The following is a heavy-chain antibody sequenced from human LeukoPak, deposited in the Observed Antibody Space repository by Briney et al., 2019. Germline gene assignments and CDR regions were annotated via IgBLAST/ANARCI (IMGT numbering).Heavy chain of an antibody. CDR1: GFTFSDYY. J-gene: IGHJ3*02. Sequence: GVSLRLSCAASGFTFSDYYMSWIRQAPGKGLEWVSYISSSGSTIYYADSVKGRFTISRDNAKNSLYLQMNSLRAEDTAVYYCARALPYYYDSSGPHKGDDAFDIWGQGTMVTVSS. V-gene: IGHV3-11*04. CDR3: ARALPYYYDSSGPHKGDDAFDI. D-gene: IGHD3-22*01. CDR2: ISSSGSTI.